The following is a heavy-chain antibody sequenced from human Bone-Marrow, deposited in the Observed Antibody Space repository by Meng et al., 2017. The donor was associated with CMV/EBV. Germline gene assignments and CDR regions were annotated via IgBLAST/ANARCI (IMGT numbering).Heavy chain of an antibody. CDR1: GFTFSTYS. J-gene: IGHJ3*02. Sequence: GGSLRLSCAASGFTFSTYSMSWDRQSPGKGLEWVSSISTSSNYIYYADSMRGRFTVSRDNAKNSLYLQMGTLRDEDTAVYYCARDPVTGWGNQAFDIRGHGTMVTVSS. D-gene: IGHD4-17*01. CDR2: ISTSSNYI. CDR3: ARDPVTGWGNQAFDI. V-gene: IGHV3-21*04.